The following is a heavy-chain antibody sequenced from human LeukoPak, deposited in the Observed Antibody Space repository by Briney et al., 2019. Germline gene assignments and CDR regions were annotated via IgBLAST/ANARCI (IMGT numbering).Heavy chain of an antibody. CDR2: IYYSGST. D-gene: IGHD3-3*01. CDR1: GGSISSSSYY. V-gene: IGHV4-39*01. CDR3: ARHGNDYDFWSGYYRDY. J-gene: IGHJ4*02. Sequence: KTSETLSLTCTVSGGSISSSSYYWGWIRQPPGKGLEWIGSIYYSGSTYYNPSLKSRVTISVDTSKNQFSLKLSSVTAADTAVYYCARHGNDYDFWSGYYRDYWGQGNLVTVSS.